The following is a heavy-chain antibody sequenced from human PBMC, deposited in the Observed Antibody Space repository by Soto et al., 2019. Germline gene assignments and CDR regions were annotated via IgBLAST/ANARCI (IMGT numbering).Heavy chain of an antibody. J-gene: IGHJ3*01. CDR1: GGSFSGYY. CDR3: ATRLRGVDV. V-gene: IGHV4-34*01. D-gene: IGHD3-10*01. CDR2: INHSGST. Sequence: PSETLSLTCAVYGGSFSGYYWNWIRQPPGKGLEWIGEINHSGSTNYNPSLKSRVTISVDTSKNQFSLKLTSVTAADTAVYYCATRLRGVDVWGQGTMVTV.